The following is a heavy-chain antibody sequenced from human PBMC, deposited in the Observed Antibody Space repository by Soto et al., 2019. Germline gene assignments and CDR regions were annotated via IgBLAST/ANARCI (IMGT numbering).Heavy chain of an antibody. CDR3: ARAVSYDFWSGYYTGYYYYYMDV. CDR2: IKQDGSEK. Sequence: PGGSLRLSCAASGFTFSSYWMSWVRQAPGKGLEWVANIKQDGSEKYYVDSVKGRFTISRDNAKNSLYLQMNSLRAEDTAVYYCARAVSYDFWSGYYTGYYYYYMDVWGKGTTVTVSS. CDR1: GFTFSSYW. D-gene: IGHD3-3*01. J-gene: IGHJ6*03. V-gene: IGHV3-7*01.